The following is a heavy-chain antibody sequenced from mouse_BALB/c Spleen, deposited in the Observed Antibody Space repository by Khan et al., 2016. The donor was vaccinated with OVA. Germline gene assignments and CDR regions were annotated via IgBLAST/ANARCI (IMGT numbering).Heavy chain of an antibody. Sequence: EVQLQESGPGLVKPSQSLSLTCTVTGYSITSDYAWNWIRQFPGNKLEWMGYISYSGSTSYNPSLKSRISITRDTYKNKFFLQLNSVTTEDTATYYCARSIMANWGQGTTLTVSS. J-gene: IGHJ2*01. V-gene: IGHV3-2*02. CDR2: ISYSGST. CDR3: ARSIMAN. CDR1: GYSITSDYA.